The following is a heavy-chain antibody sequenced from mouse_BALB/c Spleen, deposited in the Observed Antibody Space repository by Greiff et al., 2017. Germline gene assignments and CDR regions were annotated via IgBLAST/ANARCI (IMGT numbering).Heavy chain of an antibody. D-gene: IGHD2-1*01. CDR3: ARGGKHFDY. V-gene: IGHV5-17*02. Sequence: EVMLVESGGGLVQPGGSRKLSCAASGFTFSSFGMHWVRQAPEKGLEWVAYISSGSSTIYYADTVKGRFTISRDNPKNTLFLQMTSLRSEDTAMYYCARGGKHFDYWGQGTTLTVSS. J-gene: IGHJ2*01. CDR1: GFTFSSFG. CDR2: ISSGSSTI.